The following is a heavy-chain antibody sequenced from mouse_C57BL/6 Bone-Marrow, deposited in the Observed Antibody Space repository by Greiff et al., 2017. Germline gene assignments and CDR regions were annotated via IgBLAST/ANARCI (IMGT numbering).Heavy chain of an antibody. D-gene: IGHD1-1*01. CDR3: SRQVTTVLATRYFDV. CDR1: GFTFSSYT. CDR2: ISGGGGNT. Sequence: EVKLMESGGGLVKPGGSLKLSCAASGFTFSSYTMSWVRQTPEKRLQWVAAISGGGGNTYYPDSVKGRFTISRDNDKNSLYLQTSSLRSEDTALYYYSRQVTTVLATRYFDVWGTGTTVTVSS. J-gene: IGHJ1*03. V-gene: IGHV5-9*01.